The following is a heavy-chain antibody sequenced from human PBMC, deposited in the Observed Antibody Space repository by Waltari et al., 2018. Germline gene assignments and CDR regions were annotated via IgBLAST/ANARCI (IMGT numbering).Heavy chain of an antibody. D-gene: IGHD3-3*01. V-gene: IGHV3-48*03. CDR1: GFTFSSYE. CDR2: ISSSGSTK. CDR3: AREMPTHYDFWSGYYKPFDY. J-gene: IGHJ4*02. Sequence: EVQLVESGGGLVQPGGSLRLSCAASGFTFSSYEMNWVRQAPGKGLEWVSYISSSGSTKYYADFVKGQFTSSRDNAKNSLYLQMNSLRAEDTAVYYCAREMPTHYDFWSGYYKPFDYWGQGTLVTVSS.